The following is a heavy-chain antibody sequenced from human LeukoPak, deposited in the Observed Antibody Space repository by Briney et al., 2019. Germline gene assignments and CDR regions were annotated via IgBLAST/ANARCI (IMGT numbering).Heavy chain of an antibody. D-gene: IGHD3-16*01. V-gene: IGHV3-7*01. CDR3: ATYTHWVAGDV. Sequence: GGSLRLSCAASGFTFSDSWMSWIRQAPGKGLEWVANMNQDGSAKGYVDSVKGRFTISRDNARNSLYLQMSSLRPEDTAVYYCATYTHWVAGDVWGQGATVTVSS. J-gene: IGHJ6*02. CDR1: GFTFSDSW. CDR2: MNQDGSAK.